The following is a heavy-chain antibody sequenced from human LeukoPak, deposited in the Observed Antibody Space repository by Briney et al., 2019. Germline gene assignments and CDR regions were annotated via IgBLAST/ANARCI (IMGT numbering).Heavy chain of an antibody. J-gene: IGHJ4*02. Sequence: PSETLSLTCAVYGGSFRGYYWSWIREPPGKGLEWIGEINHSGSTNYNPSLKSRVTISVDTSKKQFSLKLSSVTAADTAVYYCARGSPIVATVRFDYWGQGTLVTVSS. CDR2: INHSGST. D-gene: IGHD5-12*01. CDR1: GGSFRGYY. CDR3: ARGSPIVATVRFDY. V-gene: IGHV4-34*01.